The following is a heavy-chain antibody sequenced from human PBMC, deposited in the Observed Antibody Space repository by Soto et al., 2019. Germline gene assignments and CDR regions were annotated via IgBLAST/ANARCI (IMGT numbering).Heavy chain of an antibody. D-gene: IGHD2-21*01. V-gene: IGHV1-2*02. CDR3: ERDPPRYFTSSPEGAGL. Sequence: QVQLVQSGTEVKKPGASVKVSCKASGYTFTDSPIHWVRQASGQGLEWLGWITPKTGDTNYPQKFQGRITMTRDTSMSTAYMELTNLTSDDTAVYYCERDPPRYFTSSPEGAGLWGQGTLVTVSS. J-gene: IGHJ4*02. CDR2: ITPKTGDT. CDR1: GYTFTDSP.